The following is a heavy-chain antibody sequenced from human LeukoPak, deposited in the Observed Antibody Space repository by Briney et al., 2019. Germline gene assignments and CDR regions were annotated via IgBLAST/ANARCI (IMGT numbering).Heavy chain of an antibody. Sequence: SETLSFTCAVSGGSISSGGYSWSWIRQPPGKGLEWSGYIYHSGSTYYNPSLKSRVTISVDRSKNQFSLKLSSVTAADTAVYFCARFTYYDFWSGYYRSHYYYGMDVWGQGTTVTVSS. V-gene: IGHV4-30-2*01. D-gene: IGHD3-3*01. CDR1: GGSISSGGYS. J-gene: IGHJ6*02. CDR3: ARFTYYDFWSGYYRSHYYYGMDV. CDR2: IYHSGST.